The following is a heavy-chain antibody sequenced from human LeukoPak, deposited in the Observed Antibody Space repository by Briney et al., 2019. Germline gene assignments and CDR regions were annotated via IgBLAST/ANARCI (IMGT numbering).Heavy chain of an antibody. D-gene: IGHD3-10*01. CDR3: ATDRIDYGSGRRCYMDV. CDR2: VDPEDGET. J-gene: IGHJ6*03. V-gene: IGHV1-69-2*01. CDR1: GYTFTDYY. Sequence: ASVKFACKASGYTFTDYYIHWVQHAPGKGLEWMGRVDPEDGETIYAEKFQGRVTITADTSTDTAYMELSRLRSEDTAVYSCATDRIDYGSGRRCYMDVWGKGTTVTVSS.